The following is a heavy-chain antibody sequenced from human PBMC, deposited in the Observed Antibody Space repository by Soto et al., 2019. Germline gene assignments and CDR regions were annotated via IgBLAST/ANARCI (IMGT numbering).Heavy chain of an antibody. Sequence: GASVKVSRKASGYTFTSYGISWVRQAPGQGLEWMGWISAYNGNTNYAQKLQGRVTMTTDTSTSTAYMELRSLRSDDTAVYYCARKVVDFWSGLSGFDYWGQGTLVTVSS. D-gene: IGHD3-3*01. CDR3: ARKVVDFWSGLSGFDY. CDR2: ISAYNGNT. J-gene: IGHJ4*02. V-gene: IGHV1-18*01. CDR1: GYTFTSYG.